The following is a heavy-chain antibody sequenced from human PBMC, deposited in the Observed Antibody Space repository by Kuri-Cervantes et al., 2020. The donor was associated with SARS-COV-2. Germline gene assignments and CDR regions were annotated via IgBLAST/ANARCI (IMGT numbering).Heavy chain of an antibody. CDR3: ATYYYDSSYFDY. CDR1: GGSISDYY. V-gene: IGHV4-59*08. Sequence: SQTLSLTCTVSGGSISDYYFSWIRQPPGKGLEWIGYIYYSGSTNYNPSLKSRVTISVDTSKNQFSLKLSSVTAADTAVYYCATYYYDSSYFDYWGQGTLVTVSS. CDR2: IYYSGST. D-gene: IGHD3-22*01. J-gene: IGHJ4*02.